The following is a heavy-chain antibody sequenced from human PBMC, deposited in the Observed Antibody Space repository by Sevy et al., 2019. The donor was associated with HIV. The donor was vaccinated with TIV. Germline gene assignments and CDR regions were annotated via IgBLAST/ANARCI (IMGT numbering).Heavy chain of an antibody. J-gene: IGHJ3*02. D-gene: IGHD4-17*01. CDR3: AKDTSSYGDYRDGFDI. Sequence: GGSLRLSCAASGFTFSNYAMTWVRQTPGKGLEWVSTISFSGVNTDYAHSVKGRFTISRDNSKNTLFLQMNSLRAEDTAVFYCAKDTSSYGDYRDGFDIWGQGTMVTVSS. V-gene: IGHV3-23*01. CDR2: ISFSGVNT. CDR1: GFTFSNYA.